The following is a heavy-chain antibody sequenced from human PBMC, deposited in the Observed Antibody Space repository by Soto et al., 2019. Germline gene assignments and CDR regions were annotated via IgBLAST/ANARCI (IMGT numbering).Heavy chain of an antibody. V-gene: IGHV3-9*01. D-gene: IGHD2-15*01. J-gene: IGHJ4*02. Sequence: SLRLSCAASGFTFDDYAMHWVRQAPGKGLEWVSGISGNSGSIGYADSVKGRFTISRDNSKNSLYLQMNSLRAEDTAVYYCAKVPGGSCYFHYWGQGTLVTVSS. CDR1: GFTFDDYA. CDR3: AKVPGGSCYFHY. CDR2: ISGNSGSI.